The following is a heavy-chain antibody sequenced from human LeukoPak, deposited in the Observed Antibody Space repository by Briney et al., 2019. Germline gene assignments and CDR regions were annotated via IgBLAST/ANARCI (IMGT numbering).Heavy chain of an antibody. Sequence: SETLSLTCAVYGGSFSGYYWSWIRQPPGKGLEWIGEIKHSGSTNYNPSLKSRVTISVDTSKNQFSLKLSSVTDADTAVYYCARAIVGATLRYDALDIWGQGTMVTVSS. J-gene: IGHJ3*02. CDR2: IKHSGST. D-gene: IGHD1-26*01. CDR3: ARAIVGATLRYDALDI. V-gene: IGHV4-34*01. CDR1: GGSFSGYY.